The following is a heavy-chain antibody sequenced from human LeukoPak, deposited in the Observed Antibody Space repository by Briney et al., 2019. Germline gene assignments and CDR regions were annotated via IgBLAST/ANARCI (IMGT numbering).Heavy chain of an antibody. CDR3: ARGRMAWIQLWLRSYMDV. CDR1: GGSFSGYY. V-gene: IGHV4-34*01. CDR2: INHSGST. J-gene: IGHJ6*02. Sequence: PSETLSLTCAVYGGSFSGYYWSWIRQPPGKGLEWIGEINHSGSTNYNPSLKSRVTISVDTSKNQFSLKLSSVTAADTAVYYCARGRMAWIQLWLRSYMDVWGQGTTVTVSS. D-gene: IGHD5-18*01.